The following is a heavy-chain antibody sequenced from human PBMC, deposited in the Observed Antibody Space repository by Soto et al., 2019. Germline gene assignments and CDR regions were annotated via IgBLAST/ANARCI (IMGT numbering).Heavy chain of an antibody. CDR3: ASGPDDYGDYGYFDY. J-gene: IGHJ4*02. D-gene: IGHD4-17*01. CDR2: IYHSGST. CDR1: GGSISNYY. Sequence: SETLSLTCIVSGGSISNYYWSWIRQPPGKGLEWIGYIYHSGSTYYNPSLKSRVTISVDRSKNQFSLKLSSVTAADTAVYYCASGPDDYGDYGYFDYWGQGTLVTVSS. V-gene: IGHV4-59*12.